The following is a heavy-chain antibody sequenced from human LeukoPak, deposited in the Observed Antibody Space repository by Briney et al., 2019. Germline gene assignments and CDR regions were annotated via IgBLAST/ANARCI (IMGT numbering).Heavy chain of an antibody. D-gene: IGHD6-13*01. J-gene: IGHJ4*02. CDR2: ISGSGGST. CDR1: GFTFSSYA. V-gene: IGHV3-23*01. CDR3: AKDGLNSSSWYYMFNIIGEAVDY. Sequence: PGGSLRLSCAASGFTFSSYAMSWVRHAPGKGLEWVSAISGSGGSTYYADSVKGRFTISRDNSKNTLYLQMNSLRAEDTAVYYCAKDGLNSSSWYYMFNIIGEAVDYWGQGTLVTVSS.